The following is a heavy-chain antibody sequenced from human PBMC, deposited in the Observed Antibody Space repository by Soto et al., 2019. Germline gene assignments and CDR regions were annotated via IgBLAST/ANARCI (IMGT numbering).Heavy chain of an antibody. CDR2: IHHSGSI. CDR1: GGSISSAYYH. D-gene: IGHD2-21*02. Sequence: ASETLSLTCTVSGGSISSAYYHWTWIRQSPGKGLEWIGYIHHSGSILYNPSLKSRLTISVDTSKNQFSLHLTSVTAADTAVYFCAREDDGGDSLDVWGQGTTVTVSS. CDR3: AREDDGGDSLDV. J-gene: IGHJ6*02. V-gene: IGHV4-30-4*08.